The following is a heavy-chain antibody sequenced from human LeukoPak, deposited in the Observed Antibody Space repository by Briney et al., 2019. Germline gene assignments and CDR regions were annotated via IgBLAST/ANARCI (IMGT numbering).Heavy chain of an antibody. CDR3: ARSYSITMVRGVIGNDY. V-gene: IGHV1-46*01. D-gene: IGHD3-10*01. CDR1: GYTFTGYY. J-gene: IGHJ4*02. CDR2: INPSGGST. Sequence: ASVKVSCKASGYTFTGYYMHWVRQAPGQGLEWMGIINPSGGSTSYAQKFQGRVTMTRDTSTSTVYMELSSLRSEDTAVYYCARSYSITMVRGVIGNDYWGQGTLVTVSP.